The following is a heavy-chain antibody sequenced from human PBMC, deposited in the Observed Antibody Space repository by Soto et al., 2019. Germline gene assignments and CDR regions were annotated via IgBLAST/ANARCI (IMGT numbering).Heavy chain of an antibody. V-gene: IGHV3-30*04. D-gene: IGHD2-2*02. J-gene: IGHJ4*02. CDR1: GFTFSSYA. CDR3: AKSPNFYCSSPNCYKYYFDY. CDR2: ISYDGSDK. Sequence: PGGSLRLSCAASGFTFSSYAMHWVRQAPGKGLEWVAVISYDGSDKFYADSVKGRFTISRDNSKNTLYLQMSSLRPEDTAIYYCAKSPNFYCSSPNCYKYYFDYWGQGTLVTVSS.